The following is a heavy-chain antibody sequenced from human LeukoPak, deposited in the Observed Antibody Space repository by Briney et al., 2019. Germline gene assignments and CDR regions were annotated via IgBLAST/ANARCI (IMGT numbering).Heavy chain of an antibody. CDR3: AAGWVCSGGSCYYYFDY. J-gene: IGHJ4*02. CDR2: IVVGSGNT. CDR1: GFTFTSSA. V-gene: IGHV1-58*02. D-gene: IGHD2-15*01. Sequence: GTSVKVSCKASGFTFTSSAMQWVRQARGQRLEWIGWIVVGSGNTNYAQKFQERVTITRDMSTSTAYMELSSLRDGDTAVYYCAAGWVCSGGSCYYYFDYWGQGTLVTVSS.